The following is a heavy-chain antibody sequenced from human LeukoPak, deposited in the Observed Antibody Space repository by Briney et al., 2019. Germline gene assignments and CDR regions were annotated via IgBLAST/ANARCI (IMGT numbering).Heavy chain of an antibody. V-gene: IGHV1-2*02. Sequence: ASVKVSCKASGYTFTGYYMHWVRQAPGQGLEWMGWINPNSGGTNYAQKFQGRVTMTRDTSISTAYMELSRLRSDDTAVYYCARAPRTIFGVVHWSFFAFDIWGQGTMVIVSS. J-gene: IGHJ3*02. CDR3: ARAPRTIFGVVHWSFFAFDI. CDR1: GYTFTGYY. D-gene: IGHD3-3*01. CDR2: INPNSGGT.